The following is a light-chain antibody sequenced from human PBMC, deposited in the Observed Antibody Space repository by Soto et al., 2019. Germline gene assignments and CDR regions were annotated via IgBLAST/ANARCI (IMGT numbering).Light chain of an antibody. CDR2: NNL. CDR3: QSFDSRLRVYI. J-gene: IGLJ1*01. CDR1: SSNFGAGYE. V-gene: IGLV1-40*01. Sequence: QSVLTQPPSVSGAPGQRVTISCTGSSSNFGAGYEVHWYKQLPGAAPTLVIFNNLNRPSGVPERFSGSKSGTSASLVISGLQAENEADYYCQSFDSRLRVYIFG.